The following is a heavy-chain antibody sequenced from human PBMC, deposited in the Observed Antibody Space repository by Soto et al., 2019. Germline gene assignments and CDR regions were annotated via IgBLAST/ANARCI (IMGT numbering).Heavy chain of an antibody. CDR2: IIPIFGIG. CDR3: AKVGEKAGDPDLDYFYYGMDV. Sequence: ASVKVSCKASGGTFNRYAISWVRQAPGQGLEWMGGIIPIFGIGNDAQRFQGRVTITADESTGTAYMELSSLRSEDTAVYYCAKVGEKAGDPDLDYFYYGMDVWGQGTTVTVSS. V-gene: IGHV1-69*13. J-gene: IGHJ6*02. D-gene: IGHD4-17*01. CDR1: GGTFNRYA.